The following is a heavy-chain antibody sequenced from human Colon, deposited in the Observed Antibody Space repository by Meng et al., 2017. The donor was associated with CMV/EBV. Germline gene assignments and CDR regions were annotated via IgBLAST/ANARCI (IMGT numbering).Heavy chain of an antibody. J-gene: IGHJ4*02. CDR1: GFTFSDYY. V-gene: IGHV3-11*06. CDR3: TREGGAKRFDS. Sequence: QLYLEHAWRELVKPCRSLCRTCAASGFTFSDYYMDWIRQAPGKRLEWISYVSRDSSIYTKYADSVRGRFPVSRDNAKNSLYLQMNNLRAEDTAVYYCTREGGAKRFDSWGQGTLVTVSS. CDR2: VSRDSSIYT. D-gene: IGHD3-16*01.